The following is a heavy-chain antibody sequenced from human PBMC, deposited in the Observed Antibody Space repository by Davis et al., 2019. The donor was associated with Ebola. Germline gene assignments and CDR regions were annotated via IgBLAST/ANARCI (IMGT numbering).Heavy chain of an antibody. CDR1: GYTFTSYD. V-gene: IGHV1-8*01. D-gene: IGHD6-6*01. CDR3: ARGGIAARPNNWFDP. CDR2: MNPNSGNT. J-gene: IGHJ5*02. Sequence: AASVQVSCTASGYTFTSYDINWVRQATGQGLEWMGWMNPNSGNTGYAQKFQGRVTMTRNTSISTAYMELSSLRSEDTAVYYCARGGIAARPNNWFDPWGQGTLVTVSS.